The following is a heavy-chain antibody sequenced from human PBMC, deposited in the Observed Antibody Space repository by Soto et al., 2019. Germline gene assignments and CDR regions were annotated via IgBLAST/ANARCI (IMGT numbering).Heavy chain of an antibody. Sequence: ASETLSLTCTVSGGSISSGDYYWSWIRQPPGKGLEWIGYIYYSGSTYYNPSLKSRVTISVDTSKNQFSLKLSSVTAADTAVYYCARGRAVVVNFDYWGQGTLVTVSS. V-gene: IGHV4-30-4*01. J-gene: IGHJ4*02. CDR1: GGSISSGDYY. CDR2: IYYSGST. CDR3: ARGRAVVVNFDY. D-gene: IGHD3-22*01.